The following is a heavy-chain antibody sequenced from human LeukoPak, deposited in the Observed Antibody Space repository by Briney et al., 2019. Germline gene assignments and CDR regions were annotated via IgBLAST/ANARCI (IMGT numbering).Heavy chain of an antibody. J-gene: IGHJ4*02. D-gene: IGHD3-22*01. CDR2: IYHSGST. Sequence: SETLSLTCAVSGGSISSGGYSWSWIRQPPGKGLEWIGYIYHSGSTYYNPSLKSRVTISVDRSKNQFSLKLSSVTAADTAVYYCARVYDSSGYVLDYWGQGTLVTVSS. CDR1: GGSISSGGYS. CDR3: ARVYDSSGYVLDY. V-gene: IGHV4-30-2*01.